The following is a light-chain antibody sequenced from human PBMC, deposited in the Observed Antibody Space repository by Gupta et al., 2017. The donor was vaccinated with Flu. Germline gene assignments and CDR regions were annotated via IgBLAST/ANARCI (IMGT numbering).Light chain of an antibody. Sequence: QAGLPQPPSVSKGLRQTATLTCTGNSNNVGDQGAAWLQQHQGHPPKLLSYRNNNRPSGISERFSASRSGNTASLTITGLQPEDEADYYCSTWDDPLRGVGFGGGTKLTVL. CDR2: RNN. V-gene: IGLV10-54*04. CDR1: SNNVGDQG. CDR3: STWDDPLRGVG. J-gene: IGLJ2*01.